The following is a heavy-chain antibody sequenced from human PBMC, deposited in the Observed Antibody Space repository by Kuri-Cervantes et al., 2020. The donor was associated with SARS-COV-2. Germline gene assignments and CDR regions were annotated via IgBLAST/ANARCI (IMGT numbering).Heavy chain of an antibody. CDR3: ARDYPLRWPIWNYYYYMDV. CDR1: GFTFSSYS. CDR2: ISSSSSYI. Sequence: GESLKISCAASGFTFSSYSMNWVRQAPGKGLEWVSSISSSSSYIYYADSVKGRFTISRDNAKNSLYLQMNSLRAEDTAVYYCARDYPLRWPIWNYYYYMDVWGKGTTVTVSS. J-gene: IGHJ6*03. D-gene: IGHD4-23*01. V-gene: IGHV3-21*01.